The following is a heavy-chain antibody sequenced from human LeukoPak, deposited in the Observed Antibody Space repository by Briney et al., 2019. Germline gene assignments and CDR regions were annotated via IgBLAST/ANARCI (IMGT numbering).Heavy chain of an antibody. CDR3: AKDAFRTMIVVVRRNYFDY. D-gene: IGHD3-22*01. V-gene: IGHV3-30*02. Sequence: GGSLRLSCAASGFTFSSYGMHWVRQAPGKGLEWLAFIRYDGSNKYYADSVKGRFTISRDNSKNTLYLQMNSLRAEDTAVYYCAKDAFRTMIVVVRRNYFDYWGQGTLVTVSS. J-gene: IGHJ4*02. CDR1: GFTFSSYG. CDR2: IRYDGSNK.